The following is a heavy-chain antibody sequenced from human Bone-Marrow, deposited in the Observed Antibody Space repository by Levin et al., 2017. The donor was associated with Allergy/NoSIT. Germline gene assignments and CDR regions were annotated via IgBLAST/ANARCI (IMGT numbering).Heavy chain of an antibody. CDR1: GFTFISYW. D-gene: IGHD2-8*01. J-gene: IGHJ6*02. CDR2: INNDGSST. Sequence: LSLTCAASGFTFISYWMHWVRQGPGKGLVWVARINNDGSSTNYADSVKGRFTISRDNAKNTLYLQMNSLRAEDTAVYYCARVYGDFYYGMDVWGQGTTVTVPS. V-gene: IGHV3-74*01. CDR3: ARVYGDFYYGMDV.